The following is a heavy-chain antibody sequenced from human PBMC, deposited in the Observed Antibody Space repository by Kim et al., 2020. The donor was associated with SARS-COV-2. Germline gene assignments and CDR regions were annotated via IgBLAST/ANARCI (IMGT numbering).Heavy chain of an antibody. CDR2: IRNKEFDETK. Sequence: GGSLRLSCAASGFTFGDYSMSWFRQAPGKGLEWLTFIRNKEFDETKQDSPSVKVRFTISRDDSRSIAYLKINSLKSEARAVYSCTGGGGSVEVYYFGIVVWGQGTTVTVSS. D-gene: IGHD2-15*01. CDR3: TGGGGSVEVYYFGIVV. CDR1: GFTFGDYS. V-gene: IGHV3-49*03. J-gene: IGHJ6*02.